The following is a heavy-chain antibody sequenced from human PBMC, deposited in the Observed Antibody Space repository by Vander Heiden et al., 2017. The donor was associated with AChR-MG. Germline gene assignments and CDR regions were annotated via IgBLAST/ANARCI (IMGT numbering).Heavy chain of an antibody. CDR3: ARDWGSYGVGYFDY. CDR1: GFTFSSYG. CDR2: IWYDGSNK. V-gene: IGHV3-33*01. D-gene: IGHD5-18*01. Sequence: QVQLVESGGGVVQPGRSLRLSCAAPGFTFSSYGMHWVRQAPGKGLEWVAVIWYDGSNKYYADSVKGRFTISRDNSKNTLYLQMNSLRAEDTAVYYCARDWGSYGVGYFDYWGQGTLVTVSS. J-gene: IGHJ4*02.